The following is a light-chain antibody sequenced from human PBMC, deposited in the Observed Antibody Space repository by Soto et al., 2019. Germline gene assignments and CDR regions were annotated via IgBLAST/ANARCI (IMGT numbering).Light chain of an antibody. CDR2: DVT. CDR1: NSDVGGYNY. V-gene: IGLV2-11*01. J-gene: IGLJ2*01. CDR3: CSYAGSYTSL. Sequence: QSALTQPRSMSGSPGQSVTISCTGTNSDVGGYNYVSWYQQHPGKAPKLMLYDVTKRPSGVPDRVSGSKSGNTASLTISGLQAEDEGDYYCCSYAGSYTSLFGGGTKVTVL.